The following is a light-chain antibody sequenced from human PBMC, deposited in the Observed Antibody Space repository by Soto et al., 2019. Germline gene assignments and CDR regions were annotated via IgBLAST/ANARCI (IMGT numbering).Light chain of an antibody. Sequence: VVTQSPGTLPFSPGEKATNPCRSSQSLGSDYLAWYQRKPGQAPRLLIYGVSSRATDIPDRFSGSGSGTDFTLTISRLEQEDFAMYYCQLYGTSRAFGQGTKV. CDR3: QLYGTSRA. CDR2: GVS. CDR1: QSLGSDY. J-gene: IGKJ1*01. V-gene: IGKV3-20*01.